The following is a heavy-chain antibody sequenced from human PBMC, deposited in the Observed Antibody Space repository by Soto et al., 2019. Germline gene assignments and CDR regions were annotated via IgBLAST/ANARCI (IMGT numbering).Heavy chain of an antibody. Sequence: EVQLVESGGGLVKPGGSLRLSCAASGFTFSNAWMSWVRQAPGKGREWVGRIKSKTDGGTTDDAAPVKGRFTISRDDSKNTLYLKMNSLKTEDTAVYYCTTDNPYYDTSGYYNDYYGMDVWGKGTTVTVSS. CDR2: IKSKTDGGTT. CDR1: GFTFSNAW. CDR3: TTDNPYYDTSGYYNDYYGMDV. J-gene: IGHJ6*04. D-gene: IGHD3-22*01. V-gene: IGHV3-15*01.